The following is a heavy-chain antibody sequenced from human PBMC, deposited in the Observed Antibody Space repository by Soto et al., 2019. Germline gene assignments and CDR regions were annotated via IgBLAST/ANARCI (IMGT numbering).Heavy chain of an antibody. D-gene: IGHD3-22*01. CDR1: GNSFTTYY. J-gene: IGHJ4*02. CDR3: AGLYHYDSSGYYDY. Sequence: GASVEVSCKASGNSFTTYYMHWVRQAPGQGLEWMGIINPSGGRTTYAQKSQGRVTMTRDTSTSTFHMELSSLTSEDTAVYYCAGLYHYDSSGYYDYWGQGTLVTVSS. CDR2: INPSGGRT. V-gene: IGHV1-46*01.